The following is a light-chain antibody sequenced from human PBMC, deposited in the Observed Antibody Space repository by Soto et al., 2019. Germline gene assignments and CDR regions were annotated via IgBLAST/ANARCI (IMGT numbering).Light chain of an antibody. CDR1: QSVSSSY. Sequence: EIVLTQSPDTLSLSPGERATLSCRASQSVSSSYLAWYQQKPGQAPRLLIYGASSRATGIPDRFSGSGSATDFTLTISRLEPEDFAVYYCQQYGSSPLTFGGGTKVEIK. CDR2: GAS. V-gene: IGKV3-20*01. CDR3: QQYGSSPLT. J-gene: IGKJ4*01.